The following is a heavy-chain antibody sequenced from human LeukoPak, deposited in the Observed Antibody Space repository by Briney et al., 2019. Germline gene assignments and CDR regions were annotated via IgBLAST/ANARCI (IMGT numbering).Heavy chain of an antibody. CDR3: AKVGSYSSGWAY. Sequence: ASVKVSCKAPGYTFTSYAMHWVRQAPGQRLEWMGWINAGNGNTKYSQKFQGRVTITRDTSASTAYMELSSLRSEDTAVYYCAKVGSYSSGWAYWGQGTLVTVSS. V-gene: IGHV1-3*01. CDR1: GYTFTSYA. J-gene: IGHJ4*02. D-gene: IGHD6-19*01. CDR2: INAGNGNT.